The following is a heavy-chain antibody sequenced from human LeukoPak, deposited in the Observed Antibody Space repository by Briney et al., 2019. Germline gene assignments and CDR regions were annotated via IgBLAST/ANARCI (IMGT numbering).Heavy chain of an antibody. CDR1: GGSISSHY. CDR2: IYYSGST. J-gene: IGHJ6*03. Sequence: SETLSLTCTVSGGSISSHYWSWIRQPPGKGLEWIGYIYYSGSTNYNPSLKSRVTISVGTSKNQFSLKLSSVTAADTAVYYCAREITIFGVVYYMDVWGKGTTVTVSS. V-gene: IGHV4-59*11. D-gene: IGHD3-3*01. CDR3: AREITIFGVVYYMDV.